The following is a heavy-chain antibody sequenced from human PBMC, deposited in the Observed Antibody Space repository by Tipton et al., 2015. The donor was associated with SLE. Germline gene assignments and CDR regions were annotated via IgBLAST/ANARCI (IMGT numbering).Heavy chain of an antibody. CDR2: VSHSRST. J-gene: IGHJ4*02. V-gene: IGHV4-39*07. CDR3: TRDNWVFTTTGTMV. CDR1: GGSISSRSYY. Sequence: TLSLTCTVSGGSISSRSYYWGWIRQPPGKGLEWIGEVSHSRSTNYNPSLKSRGTISLDTSNNQFSLRLTSVTAADTAVYYCTRDNWVFTTTGTMVWGQGTLVTVSS. D-gene: IGHD1-1*01.